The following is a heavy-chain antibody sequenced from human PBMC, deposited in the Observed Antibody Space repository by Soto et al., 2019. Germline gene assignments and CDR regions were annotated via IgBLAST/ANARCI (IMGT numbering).Heavy chain of an antibody. D-gene: IGHD2-15*01. CDR1: GGSISSGGYY. J-gene: IGHJ4*02. CDR3: AATVVAANLPVY. CDR2: IYYSGST. V-gene: IGHV4-31*03. Sequence: PSETLSLTCTVSGGSISSGGYYWSWIRQHPGKGLEWIGYIYYSGSTYYNPSLKSRVTISVDTSKNQFSLKLSSVTAADTAVYYCAATVVAANLPVYWGQGTLVTVSS.